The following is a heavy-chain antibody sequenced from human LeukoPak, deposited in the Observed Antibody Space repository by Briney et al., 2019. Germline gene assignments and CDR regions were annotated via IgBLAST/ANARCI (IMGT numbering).Heavy chain of an antibody. CDR2: ISAASHGI. CDR3: VKDVSGTLEYYFDM. D-gene: IGHD1-26*01. Sequence: GGSLTLSCAASGFTFDTYSMTWVRQAPGKGLEWISHISAASHGIKYVASVKGRFTISRDNAKDSVYLQMNSLRAEDTALYYCVKDVSGTLEYYFDMWGQGTPVIVSA. J-gene: IGHJ4*02. V-gene: IGHV3-48*04. CDR1: GFTFDTYS.